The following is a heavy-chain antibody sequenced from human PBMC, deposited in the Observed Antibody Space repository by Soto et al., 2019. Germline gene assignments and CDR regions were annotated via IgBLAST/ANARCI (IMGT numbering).Heavy chain of an antibody. J-gene: IGHJ4*02. CDR2: ISSSSSYI. Sequence: EVQLVESGGGLVKPGGSLRLSCAASGFTFSSYSMNWVRQAPGKGREWVSSISSSSSYIYYADSVKGRFTISRDNAKNSLYLQMNSLRAEDTAVYYCARDPGIAAAGTSYWGQGTLVTVSS. CDR3: ARDPGIAAAGTSY. V-gene: IGHV3-21*01. D-gene: IGHD6-13*01. CDR1: GFTFSSYS.